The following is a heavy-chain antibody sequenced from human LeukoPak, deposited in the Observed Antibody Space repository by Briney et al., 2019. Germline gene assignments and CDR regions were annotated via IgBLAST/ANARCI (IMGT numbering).Heavy chain of an antibody. CDR2: IRYDGSNK. D-gene: IGHD3-10*01. CDR3: ARDQDGSGSYAFDI. Sequence: GGSLRLSCAASGFSFSTYAMGWVRQAPGKGLEWVAFIRYDGSNKYYADSVKGRFTISRDNSKNTLYLQMNSLRAEDTAVYYCARDQDGSGSYAFDIWGQGTMVTVSS. CDR1: GFSFSTYA. V-gene: IGHV3-30*02. J-gene: IGHJ3*02.